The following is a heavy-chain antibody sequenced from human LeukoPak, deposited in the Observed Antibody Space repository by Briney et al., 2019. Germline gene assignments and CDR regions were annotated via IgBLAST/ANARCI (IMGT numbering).Heavy chain of an antibody. CDR1: GLTLSSYS. J-gene: IGHJ4*02. Sequence: GGSLRLSCAASGLTLSSYSMNWLRQAPGKGPEWVAYIGRSNSVIHYADSVKGRFTISRDNAKNSLSLLMNSLRAEDTAVYYCARDRAWNYFDYWGQGTLVTVSS. CDR3: ARDRAWNYFDY. CDR2: IGRSNSVI. D-gene: IGHD3-3*01. V-gene: IGHV3-48*01.